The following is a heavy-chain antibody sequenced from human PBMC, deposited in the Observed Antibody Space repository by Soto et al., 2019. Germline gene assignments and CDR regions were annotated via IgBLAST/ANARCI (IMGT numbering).Heavy chain of an antibody. CDR1: GFTFSSYS. V-gene: IGHV3-48*01. J-gene: IGHJ4*02. Sequence: EVQLVESGGGLVQPGGSLRLSCAASGFTFSSYSMNWVRQAPGKGLEWVSYISSSSSTIYYADSVKGRITISRDNAKNSLYLQMNSLRAEDTAVYYCAREEWLRHFDYWGQGTLVTVSS. CDR3: AREEWLRHFDY. CDR2: ISSSSSTI. D-gene: IGHD5-12*01.